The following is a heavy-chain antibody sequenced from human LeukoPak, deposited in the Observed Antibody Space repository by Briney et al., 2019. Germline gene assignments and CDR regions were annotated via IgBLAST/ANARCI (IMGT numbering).Heavy chain of an antibody. CDR3: ARLWWFGEFPSNWFDP. D-gene: IGHD3-10*01. Sequence: SETLSLTCTVSGYSISSGYYWGWIRQPPGKGLEWIGSIYHSGSTYYNPSLKSRVTISVDTSKNQFSLKLSSVTAADTAVYYCARLWWFGEFPSNWFDPWGQGTLVTVSS. CDR1: GYSISSGYY. CDR2: IYHSGST. J-gene: IGHJ5*02. V-gene: IGHV4-38-2*02.